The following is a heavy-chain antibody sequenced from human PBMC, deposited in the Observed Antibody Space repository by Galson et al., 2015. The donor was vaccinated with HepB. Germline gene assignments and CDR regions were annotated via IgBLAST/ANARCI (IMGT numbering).Heavy chain of an antibody. Sequence: SVKVSCKASGYTFTSYGISWVRQAPGQGLEWMGWISAYNGNTNYAQKLQGRVTMTTDTSTSTAYMELRSLRSDDTAVYYCARDRGIVGANAALGYWGQGTLVTVSS. CDR3: ARDRGIVGANAALGY. J-gene: IGHJ4*02. D-gene: IGHD1-26*01. V-gene: IGHV1-18*01. CDR2: ISAYNGNT. CDR1: GYTFTSYG.